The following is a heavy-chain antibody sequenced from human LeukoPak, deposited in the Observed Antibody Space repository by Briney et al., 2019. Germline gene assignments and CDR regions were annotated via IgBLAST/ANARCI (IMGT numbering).Heavy chain of an antibody. CDR1: GFTFSNYW. Sequence: PGGSLRLSCAASGFTFSNYWMTWVRQAPEKGLEWVANMKQDGSEKYYVDSVKGRFTISRDNAKNSLYLQVNSLRAEDTAVYYCVRDTGGSGSYPDYWGPGTLVTVSS. CDR2: MKQDGSEK. CDR3: VRDTGGSGSYPDY. V-gene: IGHV3-7*01. D-gene: IGHD1-26*01. J-gene: IGHJ4*02.